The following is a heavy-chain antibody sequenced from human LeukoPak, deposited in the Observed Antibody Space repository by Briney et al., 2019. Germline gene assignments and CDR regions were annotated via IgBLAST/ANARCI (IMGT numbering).Heavy chain of an antibody. CDR2: ISAYNGNT. CDR3: ARAVSLTYYDILTGWAKREFDY. Sequence: ASVKVSRKASGYTFTSYGISWVRQAPVQGLEWMGWISAYNGNTNYAQKLQGRVTMTTDTSTSTAYMELRSLRSDDTAVYYCARAVSLTYYDILTGWAKREFDYWGQGTLVTVSS. D-gene: IGHD3-9*01. V-gene: IGHV1-18*01. CDR1: GYTFTSYG. J-gene: IGHJ4*02.